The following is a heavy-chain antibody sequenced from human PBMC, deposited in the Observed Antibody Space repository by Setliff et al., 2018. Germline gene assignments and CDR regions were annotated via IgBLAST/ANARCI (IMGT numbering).Heavy chain of an antibody. CDR1: DYSITNNCY. CDR3: ARQPTGTYQWTFDS. J-gene: IGHJ4*02. CDR2: AHQSGTT. Sequence: PSETLSLTCAVSDYSITNNCYWGWIRQAPGKGLEWIGTAHQSGTTFYNPSLKGRVTMSVDTSKSQFSLKLNSVTATDTAVYYCARQPTGTYQWTFDSWGQGTLVTVSS. D-gene: IGHD1-26*01. V-gene: IGHV4-38-2*01.